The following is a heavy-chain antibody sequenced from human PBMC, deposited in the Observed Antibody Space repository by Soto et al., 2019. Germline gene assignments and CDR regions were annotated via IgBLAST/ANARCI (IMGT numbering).Heavy chain of an antibody. CDR2: ISYDGNNK. Sequence: QVQLVESGGGVVQPGRSLRLSCAASGFTFSSYVMHWVRQAPGKGLEWVAVISYDGNNKYYADSVKGRFTISRDNSKKTRYLHMNSLRAEDTAVYYCARAGCDGGRCYTLVGLRYGMDVWGQGTTVTVSS. CDR1: GFTFSSYV. V-gene: IGHV3-30-3*01. CDR3: ARAGCDGGRCYTLVGLRYGMDV. J-gene: IGHJ6*02. D-gene: IGHD2-15*01.